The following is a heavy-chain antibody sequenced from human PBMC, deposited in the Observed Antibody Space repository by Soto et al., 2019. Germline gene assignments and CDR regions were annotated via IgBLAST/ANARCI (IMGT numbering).Heavy chain of an antibody. CDR3: ARVECSSTSCYNYFDY. Sequence: QVQLVESGGGVVQPGRSLRLSCAASGFTFSSYGMHWVRQAPGKGLEWVAVIWYDGSNKYYADSVKGRFTISRDNSKNTLYLQMNSLRAEDTAVYYCARVECSSTSCYNYFDYWGQGTLVTVSS. D-gene: IGHD2-2*02. J-gene: IGHJ4*02. CDR1: GFTFSSYG. V-gene: IGHV3-33*01. CDR2: IWYDGSNK.